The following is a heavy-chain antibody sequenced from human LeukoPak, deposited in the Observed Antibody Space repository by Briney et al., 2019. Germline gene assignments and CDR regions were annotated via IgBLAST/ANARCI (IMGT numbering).Heavy chain of an antibody. CDR1: GGSFSDYY. V-gene: IGHV4-34*01. Sequence: PSETLSLTCAVYGGSFSDYYWSWIRQPPGKGLEWIGEINHSGSTNYNPSLKSRVTISVDTSKNQFSLKLSSVTAADTAVYYCARLGIGYSGYRNYYYMDVWGKGTTVTISS. CDR3: ARLGIGYSGYRNYYYMDV. J-gene: IGHJ6*03. CDR2: INHSGST. D-gene: IGHD5-12*01.